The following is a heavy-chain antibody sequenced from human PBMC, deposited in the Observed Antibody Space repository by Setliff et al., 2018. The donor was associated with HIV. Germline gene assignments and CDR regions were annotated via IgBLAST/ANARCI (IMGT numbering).Heavy chain of an antibody. Sequence: PSETLSLTCTVSGGSISSSSYYWGWVRQPPGKGLEWIGYIYYDGSTNYNPSLKSRVTISVDTSKNQFSLKLTSVTAADTAVYYCARYTVGSMVDYWGPGTLVTVSS. CDR2: IYYDGST. D-gene: IGHD5-12*01. J-gene: IGHJ4*02. V-gene: IGHV4-61*05. CDR3: ARYTVGSMVDY. CDR1: GGSISSSSYY.